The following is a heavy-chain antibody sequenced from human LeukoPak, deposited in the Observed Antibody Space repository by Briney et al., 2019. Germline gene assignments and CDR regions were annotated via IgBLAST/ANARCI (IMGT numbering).Heavy chain of an antibody. D-gene: IGHD3-10*01. CDR1: GGSISSGPYY. Sequence: SETLSLTCTVSGGSISSGPYYWNWIRQPAGKGLEWIGRIYSNGDTDYNPSLKSRVTMSVDTSKNQFSLKLSSVTAADTAVYYCAREVYGSGSYGDFDYWGQGTLVTVSS. J-gene: IGHJ4*02. CDR2: IYSNGDT. CDR3: AREVYGSGSYGDFDY. V-gene: IGHV4-61*02.